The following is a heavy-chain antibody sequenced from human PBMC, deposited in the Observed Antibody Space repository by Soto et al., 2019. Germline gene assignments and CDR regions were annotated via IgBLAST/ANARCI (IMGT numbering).Heavy chain of an antibody. Sequence: QPGGSLRLSCAASGVTFKSYEMNWVRQAPGKGLEWVSYISSSGNTIYHADSVKGRFTVSRDNTKNSLYLQLNSLRAEDTAVYYCASSSWYALDYWGQGTPVTVSS. J-gene: IGHJ4*02. V-gene: IGHV3-48*03. CDR3: ASSSWYALDY. CDR1: GVTFKSYE. D-gene: IGHD6-13*01. CDR2: ISSSGNTI.